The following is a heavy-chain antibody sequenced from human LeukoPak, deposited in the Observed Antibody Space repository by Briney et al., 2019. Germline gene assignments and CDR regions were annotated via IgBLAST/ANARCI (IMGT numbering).Heavy chain of an antibody. D-gene: IGHD6-13*01. V-gene: IGHV3-7*01. Sequence: PGGSLRLSCAASGFTFSNYWMTWVRQAPGKGLEWVANIMQDGSEKYYVDSVRGRFTISRDSAKNSLYLQMNSLRAEDTAVYYCARVLYSSSWYPDWFDPWGQGTLVTVSS. CDR3: ARVLYSSSWYPDWFDP. CDR1: GFTFSNYW. J-gene: IGHJ5*02. CDR2: IMQDGSEK.